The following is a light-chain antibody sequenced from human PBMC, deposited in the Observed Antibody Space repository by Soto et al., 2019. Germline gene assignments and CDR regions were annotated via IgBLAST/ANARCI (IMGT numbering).Light chain of an antibody. CDR1: QSIGNS. Sequence: EIVLTQSPATVSLSPGDRATLSCRASQSIGNSLAWYQQKAGQAPRLLIYDASSRASGIPARFSGSGSGTDFTLTISSLEPEDFATYYCQQLNSYPRTFGGGTKVEIK. V-gene: IGKV3-11*01. CDR3: QQLNSYPRT. J-gene: IGKJ4*01. CDR2: DAS.